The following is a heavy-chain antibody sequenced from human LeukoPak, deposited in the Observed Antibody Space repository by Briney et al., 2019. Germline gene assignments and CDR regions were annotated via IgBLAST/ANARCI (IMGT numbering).Heavy chain of an antibody. CDR2: IYHSGST. J-gene: IGHJ4*02. CDR3: ALVRGVIGYFDY. CDR1: GGPISSSNW. D-gene: IGHD3-10*01. Sequence: SGTLSLTCAVSGGPISSSNWWSWVRQPPGKGLEWIGEIYHSGSTNYNPSLKSRVTISVDKSKNQFSLKLSSVTAADTAVYYCALVRGVIGYFDYWGQGTLVTVSS. V-gene: IGHV4-4*02.